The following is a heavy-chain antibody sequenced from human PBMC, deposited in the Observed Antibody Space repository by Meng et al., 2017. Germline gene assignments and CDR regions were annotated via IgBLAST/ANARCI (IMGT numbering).Heavy chain of an antibody. D-gene: IGHD2-21*02. V-gene: IGHV3-23*04. Sequence: EVQLVESGGGVVRAGGSLRPSCAAAGFTFSSYAMSWVRQAPGKGLEWVSAISGSGGSTYYADSVKGRFTISRDNSKNTLYLQMNSLRAEDTAVYYCAKLGGYLYYFDYWGQGTLVTVSS. CDR2: ISGSGGST. CDR3: AKLGGYLYYFDY. J-gene: IGHJ4*02. CDR1: GFTFSSYA.